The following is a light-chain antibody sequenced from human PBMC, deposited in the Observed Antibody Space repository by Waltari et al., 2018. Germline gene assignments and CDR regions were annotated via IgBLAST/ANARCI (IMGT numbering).Light chain of an antibody. CDR2: GAS. Sequence: IVMTQSPATLSVSPGEGATLACKASQSLSSHLAWYQQKPGHLPRLLIYGASTRATGIPARFSGSGSGTEFTLTISSLQAEDFAVYYCQERGRTFGQGTKVEIK. J-gene: IGKJ1*01. CDR1: QSLSSH. V-gene: IGKV3-15*01. CDR3: QERGRT.